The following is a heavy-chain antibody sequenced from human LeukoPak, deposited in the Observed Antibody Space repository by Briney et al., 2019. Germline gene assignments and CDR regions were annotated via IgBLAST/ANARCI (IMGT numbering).Heavy chain of an antibody. D-gene: IGHD6-19*01. CDR1: GGSISSSSYY. V-gene: IGHV4-39*01. Sequence: SETLSLTCTVSGGSISSSSYYWGWIRQPPGKGLEWIGSIYYSGSTYYNPSLKSRVTISVDTSENHFSLKLSSVTAADTAVYYCASLPISSGCPDSWGQGTLVTVSS. J-gene: IGHJ5*01. CDR3: ASLPISSGCPDS. CDR2: IYYSGST.